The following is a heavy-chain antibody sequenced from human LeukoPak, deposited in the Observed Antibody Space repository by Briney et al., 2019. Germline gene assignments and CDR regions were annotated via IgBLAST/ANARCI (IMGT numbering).Heavy chain of an antibody. Sequence: GGSLRLSCAASGFTFSSYAMSWVRQAPGKGLEWVLGISASGGSSYYADSVKGRFTVSRDNSKNTLYLQMDSLRAEDTAVYYCAKDRITGTPYYFDYWGQGTLVTVSS. V-gene: IGHV3-23*01. CDR1: GFTFSSYA. CDR3: AKDRITGTPYYFDY. CDR2: ISASGGSS. D-gene: IGHD1-20*01. J-gene: IGHJ4*02.